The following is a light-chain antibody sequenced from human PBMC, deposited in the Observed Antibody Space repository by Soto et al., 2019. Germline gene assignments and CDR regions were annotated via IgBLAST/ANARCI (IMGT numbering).Light chain of an antibody. CDR1: QSLSFN. CDR3: HHYET. V-gene: IGKV3-15*01. CDR2: GAS. Sequence: EIVMTHSPPTLSVSPGDRATLSCRASQSLSFNLAWYQQKPGQAPRLLIYGASTRATGIPARFSGSGSGTEFTLTISRLEPEDFTVYYCHHYETFGQGTKVDI. J-gene: IGKJ1*01.